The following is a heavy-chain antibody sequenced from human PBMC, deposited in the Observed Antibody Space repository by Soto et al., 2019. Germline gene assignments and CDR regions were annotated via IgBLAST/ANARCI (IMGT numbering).Heavy chain of an antibody. CDR3: ARRDIVVVVAATLGDAFDI. D-gene: IGHD2-15*01. J-gene: IGHJ3*02. V-gene: IGHV4-39*01. Sequence: QLQLQESGPGLVKPSETLSLTCTVSGGSISSSSYYWGWIRQPPGKGLEWIGSIYYSGSTYYNPYLKSRVTISVDTSKNQFSLKLSSVTAADTAVYYCARRDIVVVVAATLGDAFDIWGQGTMVTVSS. CDR2: IYYSGST. CDR1: GGSISSSSYY.